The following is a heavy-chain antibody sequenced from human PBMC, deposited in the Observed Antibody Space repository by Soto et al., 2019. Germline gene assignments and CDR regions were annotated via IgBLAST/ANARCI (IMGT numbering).Heavy chain of an antibody. D-gene: IGHD1-26*01. J-gene: IGHJ6*02. V-gene: IGHV3-30-3*01. CDR3: ARGEVGATIYYYGMDV. CDR1: GFTFSSYV. CDR2: ISYDGSNK. Sequence: PGGSLRLSCAASGFTFSSYVMHWVRQAPGKGLEWVAVISYDGSNKYYADSVKGRFTISRDNSKNTLYLQMNSLRAEDTAVYYCARGEVGATIYYYGMDVWGQGTTVTVSS.